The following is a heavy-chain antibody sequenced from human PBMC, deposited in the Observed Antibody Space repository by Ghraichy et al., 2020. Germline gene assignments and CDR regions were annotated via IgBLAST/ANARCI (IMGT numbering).Heavy chain of an antibody. D-gene: IGHD7-27*01. CDR3: ARDLHWAFDY. CDR2: ISSSSNYI. Sequence: GGSLRLSCAASGFTFSSYSINWVRQAPGKGLEWVSYISSSSNYIFYTDSVRGRFTISRDDAKNSLYLQMNSLRAEDTAVYYCARDLHWAFDYWGQGTLVTVSS. CDR1: GFTFSSYS. V-gene: IGHV3-21*01. J-gene: IGHJ4*02.